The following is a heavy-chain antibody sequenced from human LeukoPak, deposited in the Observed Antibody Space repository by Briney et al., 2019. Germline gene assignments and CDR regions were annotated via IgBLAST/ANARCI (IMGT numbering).Heavy chain of an antibody. J-gene: IGHJ4*02. V-gene: IGHV3-23*01. CDR2: ISGSGGST. CDR3: ARDIAAAGTAPFDY. Sequence: QPGGSLRLSCAASGFTFSSYAMSWVRQAPGKGLEWVSAISGSGGSTYYADSVKGRFTISRDNSKNTLYLQMNSLRAEDTAVYYCARDIAAAGTAPFDYWGQGTLVTVSS. CDR1: GFTFSSYA. D-gene: IGHD6-13*01.